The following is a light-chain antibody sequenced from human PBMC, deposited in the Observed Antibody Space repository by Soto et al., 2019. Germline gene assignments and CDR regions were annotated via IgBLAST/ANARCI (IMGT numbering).Light chain of an antibody. CDR2: EGS. V-gene: IGLV2-23*01. J-gene: IGLJ1*01. CDR1: SSDVGSYNL. CDR3: CSYAGSSTYV. Sequence: QSALTQPASVSGSPGQSITISCTGTSSDVGSYNLVSWYQQHPGKAPKFMIYEGSKRPSGVSIRFSGSKSGNTASLTISGLQAEDEADYYCCSYAGSSTYVFGTGTKVTVL.